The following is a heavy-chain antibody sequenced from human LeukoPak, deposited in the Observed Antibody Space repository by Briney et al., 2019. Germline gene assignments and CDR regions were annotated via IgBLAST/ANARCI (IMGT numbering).Heavy chain of an antibody. CDR2: INTNTGNP. CDR3: ARARLHYYYMDV. D-gene: IGHD5-12*01. J-gene: IGHJ6*03. CDR1: GYTFTSYA. Sequence: ASVKVSCKPSGYTFTSYAMTWVRQAPGQVLERMGGINTNTGNPTYAQGFTGRFVFSLDTSVSTAYLQISSLKAEDTAVYYCARARLHYYYMDVWGKGTTVTVSS. V-gene: IGHV7-4-1*02.